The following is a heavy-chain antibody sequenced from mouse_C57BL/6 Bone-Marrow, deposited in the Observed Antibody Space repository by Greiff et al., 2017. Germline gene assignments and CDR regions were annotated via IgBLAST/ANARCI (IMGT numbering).Heavy chain of an antibody. J-gene: IGHJ3*01. Sequence: VKLMESGAELARPGASVKLSCKASGYTFPSSGISWVKQRTGQGLEWIGEIYPRSGNTYYNEKFKGKATLTADKSSSTAYMELRSLTSEDSAVYFCARYRATWFAYWGQGTLVTVSA. V-gene: IGHV1-81*01. CDR3: ARYRATWFAY. D-gene: IGHD3-1*01. CDR2: IYPRSGNT. CDR1: GYTFPSSG.